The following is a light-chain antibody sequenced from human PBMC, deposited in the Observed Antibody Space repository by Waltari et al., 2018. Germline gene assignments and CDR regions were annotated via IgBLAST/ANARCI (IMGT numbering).Light chain of an antibody. CDR2: DVD. CDR3: CSYAGRLSVV. V-gene: IGLV2-23*02. Sequence: QSALTQPASVSGSPGQSITISCTGTSSDVGGYSFVPWYQRHPGTAPKVILYDVDKRPLGVSNRFSGSKSGNTASLTISGLQAEDEADYFCCSYAGRLSVVFGGGTKVTVL. J-gene: IGLJ2*01. CDR1: SSDVGGYSF.